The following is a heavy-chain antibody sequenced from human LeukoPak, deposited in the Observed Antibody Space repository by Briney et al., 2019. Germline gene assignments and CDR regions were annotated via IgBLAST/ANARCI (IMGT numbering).Heavy chain of an antibody. D-gene: IGHD3-16*02. J-gene: IGHJ4*02. Sequence: GGSLRLSCAASGFTFSSYSMNWVRQAPGKGLEWVSYISSSSSTIYYADSVKGRFTISRDNAKNSLYLQMNSLRAEDTAVYYCARDMLQAPASYNYDYVWGSYRFGYWGQGTLVTVSS. CDR3: ARDMLQAPASYNYDYVWGSYRFGY. CDR2: ISSSSSTI. CDR1: GFTFSSYS. V-gene: IGHV3-48*01.